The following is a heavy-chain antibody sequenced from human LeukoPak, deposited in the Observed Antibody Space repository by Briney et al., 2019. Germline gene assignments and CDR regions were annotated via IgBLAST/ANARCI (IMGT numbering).Heavy chain of an antibody. CDR2: ISGSGGST. J-gene: IGHJ5*02. CDR3: AKHSSPFVYNWFDP. CDR1: GFTFSSYS. Sequence: GGSLRLSCAASGFTFSSYSMSWVRQAPGKGLEWVSAISGSGGSTYYADSVKGRFTISRDDSKNTLYLQMNSLRAEDTAVYYCAKHSSPFVYNWFDPWGQGTLVTVSS. V-gene: IGHV3-23*01. D-gene: IGHD6-13*01.